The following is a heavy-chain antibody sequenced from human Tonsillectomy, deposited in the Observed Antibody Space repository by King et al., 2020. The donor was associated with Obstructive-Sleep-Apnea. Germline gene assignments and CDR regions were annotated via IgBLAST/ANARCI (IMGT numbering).Heavy chain of an antibody. CDR3: ARDTHPQYYFDY. J-gene: IGHJ4*02. D-gene: IGHD2-15*01. CDR1: GFTFSYYW. Sequence: VQLVQSGGGLVQPGGSLRLSCAASGFTFSYYWMHWVRQAPGKGLVWVSRIQGDGSSTSYADSVKGRFTISRDNAKNTLYLQMNSLRVEDTAVYHCARDTHPQYYFDYWGQGTLVTVSS. CDR2: IQGDGSST. V-gene: IGHV3-74*01.